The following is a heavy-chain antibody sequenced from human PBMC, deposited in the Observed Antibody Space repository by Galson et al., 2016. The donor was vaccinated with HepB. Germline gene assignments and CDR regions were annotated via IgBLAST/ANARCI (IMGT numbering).Heavy chain of an antibody. J-gene: IGHJ4*02. CDR3: ARRSCSIGACYSSSYLCFDY. CDR2: IKPDGSEK. CDR1: RFTFSNYW. D-gene: IGHD2-15*01. V-gene: IGHV3-7*01. Sequence: SLRLSCADSRFTFSNYWMTWVRQAPGKGLEWVANIKPDGSEKNYVDSVKGRFTISRDNAKNSLSLQMNSLRAEDTAVYYCARRSCSIGACYSSSYLCFDYCGQGTLVTVSS.